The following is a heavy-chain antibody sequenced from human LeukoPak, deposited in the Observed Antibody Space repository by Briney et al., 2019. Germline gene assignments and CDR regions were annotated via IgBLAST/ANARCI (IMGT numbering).Heavy chain of an antibody. V-gene: IGHV3-7*01. CDR3: AREQRYYGSGSYYISFDS. D-gene: IGHD3-10*01. Sequence: PGGSLRLSCAASGFTFSYFWMAWVRQAPGKGLEWVANINEDGSKKYYVDSVKGRFTISRDNARNSLYLQMNSLRAEDTAVYYCAREQRYYGSGSYYISFDSWGQGTLVTVSS. CDR2: INEDGSKK. J-gene: IGHJ4*02. CDR1: GFTFSYFW.